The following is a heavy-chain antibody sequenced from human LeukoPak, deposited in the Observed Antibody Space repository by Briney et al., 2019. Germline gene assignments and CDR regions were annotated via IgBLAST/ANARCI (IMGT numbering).Heavy chain of an antibody. V-gene: IGHV4-39*07. CDR3: ARRRRYGSGSYSYFDY. Sequence: SETLSLTCTVSGGSISSSSYYWGWIRQPPGKGLEWIGSIYYSGSTYYNPSLKSRVTISVDTSKNQFSLKLSSVTAADTAVYYCARRRRYGSGSYSYFDYWGQGTLVTVSS. CDR2: IYYSGST. D-gene: IGHD3-10*01. J-gene: IGHJ4*02. CDR1: GGSISSSSYY.